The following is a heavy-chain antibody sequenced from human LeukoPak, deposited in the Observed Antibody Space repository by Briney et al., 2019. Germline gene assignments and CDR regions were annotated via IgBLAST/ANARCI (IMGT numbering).Heavy chain of an antibody. D-gene: IGHD3-22*01. CDR1: GCTFTGFY. J-gene: IGHJ4*02. CDR2: INPNSGDT. CDR3: ARVGYYDGSGYLDY. Sequence: ASVKVSCKASGCTFTGFYIHWVRQAPGQGLEWMGRINPNSGDTNCAQKFLARVTMTRDTSISTAFMELTRLRSDDTAVYYCARVGYYDGSGYLDYWGQGTLVPVSS. V-gene: IGHV1-2*06.